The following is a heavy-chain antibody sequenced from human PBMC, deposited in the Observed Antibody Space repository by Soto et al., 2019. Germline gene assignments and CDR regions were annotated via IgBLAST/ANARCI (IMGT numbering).Heavy chain of an antibody. V-gene: IGHV1-18*01. CDR2: ISAYNGNT. CDR3: AREGSRSGRPRPHTYIDY. Sequence: ASVKVSCKASGDTFTNSAFIWVRQAPGQGLEWMGWISAYNGNTDYEQKFQGRVTMTTDTSTSTAHMELRSLRSDDTAVYYCAREGSRSGRPRPHTYIDYWGQGTPVTVSS. D-gene: IGHD6-13*01. CDR1: GDTFTNSA. J-gene: IGHJ4*02.